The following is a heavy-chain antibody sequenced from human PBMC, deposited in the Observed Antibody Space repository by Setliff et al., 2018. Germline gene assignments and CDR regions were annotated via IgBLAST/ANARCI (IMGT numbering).Heavy chain of an antibody. CDR2: FDPEDGET. CDR1: GYTLTELS. V-gene: IGHV1-24*01. J-gene: IGHJ3*02. Sequence: GASVKVFCKVSGYTLTELSMHWVLQATGKGREWMGGFDPEDGETIYAQKFQGRVTMIEDTSTDTSYMELSSLRSDDTAVYYCATNSGSNTNNAFDIWGQGTMVTVSS. CDR3: ATNSGSNTNNAFDI. D-gene: IGHD2-2*01.